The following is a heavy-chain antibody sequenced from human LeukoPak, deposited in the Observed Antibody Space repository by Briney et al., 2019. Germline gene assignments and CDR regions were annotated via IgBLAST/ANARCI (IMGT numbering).Heavy chain of an antibody. CDR1: GFTFSSYA. CDR3: ASMVRGVITEFDY. V-gene: IGHV3-23*01. CDR2: ISGSGGST. D-gene: IGHD3-10*01. Sequence: PGGSPRLSCAASGFTFSSYAMSWVRQAPGKGLEWVSAISGSGGSTYYADSVKGRFTISRDNSKNTLYLQMNSLRAEDTAVYYCASMVRGVITEFDYWGQGTLVTVSS. J-gene: IGHJ4*02.